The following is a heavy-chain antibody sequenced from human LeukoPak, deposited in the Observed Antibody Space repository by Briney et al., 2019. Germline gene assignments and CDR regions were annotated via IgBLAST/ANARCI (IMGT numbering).Heavy chain of an antibody. D-gene: IGHD4-17*01. V-gene: IGHV4-61*02. CDR2: IYTSGST. CDR3: ARDGWDYRDFRF. Sequence: SETLSLTCTVSGGSIRSGSYYWSWIRQPAGKGLEWIGRIYTSGSTNYNPSLKSRVTISVDTSKNQFSLKLSSVTAADTAVYYCARDGWDYRDFRFWGQGTLVTASS. CDR1: GGSIRSGSYY. J-gene: IGHJ4*02.